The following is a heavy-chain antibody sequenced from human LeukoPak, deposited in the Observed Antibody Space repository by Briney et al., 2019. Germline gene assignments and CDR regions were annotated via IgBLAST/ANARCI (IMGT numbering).Heavy chain of an antibody. CDR3: ARDFGYSSGWYYFDC. D-gene: IGHD6-19*01. CDR2: IKQNGREI. J-gene: IGHJ4*02. Sequence: PGGSLRLSCVASGFTFSDYYMGWIRQAPGRGLEWLANIKQNGREIHYVDSVKDRFTISRDNAKNSLYLQMNSLRAEDTAVYYCARDFGYSSGWYYFDCWGQGTLVTVSS. CDR1: GFTFSDYY. V-gene: IGHV3-7*01.